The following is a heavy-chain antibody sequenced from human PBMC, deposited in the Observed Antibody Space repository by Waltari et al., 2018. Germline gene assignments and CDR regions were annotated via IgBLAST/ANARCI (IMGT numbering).Heavy chain of an antibody. J-gene: IGHJ6*02. CDR3: ARGPMLDYGANSGHFYYGMDV. CDR1: VGALSVYC. V-gene: IGHV4-34*01. D-gene: IGHD4-17*01. Sequence: QVQLQQWGAGLLKPSETLSPPCAAPVGALSVYCGSWIRQSPGKGLEWIGEINPSGSTNYNPSLKSRVTTSVDTSKNQFSLKLSSVTAADTAVYYCARGPMLDYGANSGHFYYGMDVWGQGTTVTVSS. CDR2: INPSGST.